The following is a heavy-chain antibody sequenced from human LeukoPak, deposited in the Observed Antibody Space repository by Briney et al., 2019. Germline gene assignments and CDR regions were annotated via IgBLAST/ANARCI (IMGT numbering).Heavy chain of an antibody. J-gene: IGHJ4*02. CDR3: ARASRRWLVLDYFDY. CDR1: GFTFSSHW. V-gene: IGHV4-34*01. Sequence: GSLRLSCAASGFTFSSHWMHWVRQPPGKGLEWIGEINHSGSTNYNPSLKSRVTISVDTSKNQFSLKLSSVTAADTAVYYCARASRRWLVLDYFDYWGQGTLVTVSS. D-gene: IGHD6-19*01. CDR2: INHSGST.